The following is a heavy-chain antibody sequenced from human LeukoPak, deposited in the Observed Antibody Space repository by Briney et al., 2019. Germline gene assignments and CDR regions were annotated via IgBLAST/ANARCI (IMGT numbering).Heavy chain of an antibody. CDR2: ITRDSIYT. Sequence: GGSLRLSCAASGFTFSSSAMNWVRQTPGKGLEWVSSITRDSIYTFYADSVKGRFTISRDNAKNSLSLQMNSLRAEDTAVYYCARDPYNGYYGDDYYYYMDVWGKGTTVTIS. J-gene: IGHJ6*03. CDR3: ARDPYNGYYGDDYYYYMDV. CDR1: GFTFSSSA. V-gene: IGHV3-21*01. D-gene: IGHD4-17*01.